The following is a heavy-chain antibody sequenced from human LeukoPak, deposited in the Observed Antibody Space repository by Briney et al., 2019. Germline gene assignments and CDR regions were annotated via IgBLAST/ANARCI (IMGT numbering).Heavy chain of an antibody. Sequence: GRSLRLSCAASGFTFNSYAMHWVRQAPGKGLEWVAVISYDGSNKYYADSVKGRFTISRDNSKNTLYLQMNSLRAEDTAVYYCARDYRTAFDYWGQGTLVTVSS. CDR1: GFTFNSYA. CDR2: ISYDGSNK. V-gene: IGHV3-30*01. J-gene: IGHJ4*02. D-gene: IGHD2-21*02. CDR3: ARDYRTAFDY.